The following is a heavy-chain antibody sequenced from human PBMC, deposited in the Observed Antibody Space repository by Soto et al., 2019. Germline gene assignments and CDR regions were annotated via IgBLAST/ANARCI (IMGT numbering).Heavy chain of an antibody. Sequence: PSETLSLTCTVSGGSISSGGYYWSWIRQHPGKSLEWIGYIYYSGSTYYNPSLKSRVTISVDTSKNQFSLKLSSVTAADTAVYYCAREGGIVGATAADYRGQGTLVTVSS. CDR2: IYYSGST. V-gene: IGHV4-31*03. D-gene: IGHD1-26*01. CDR1: GGSISSGGYY. CDR3: AREGGIVGATAADY. J-gene: IGHJ4*02.